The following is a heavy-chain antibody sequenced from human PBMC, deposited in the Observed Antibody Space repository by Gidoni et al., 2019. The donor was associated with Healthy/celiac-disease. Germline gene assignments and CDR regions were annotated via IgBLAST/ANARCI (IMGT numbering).Heavy chain of an antibody. J-gene: IGHJ6*02. D-gene: IGHD3-22*01. V-gene: IGHV1-18*01. CDR1: GYTFTSSG. Sequence: QVQLVQSGAEVKKPGASVKVSYNASGYTFTSSGISWVRQAPGQGLEWMGWISAYNGNTNYAQKIQGRVTMTTDTSTSTAYMELRSLRSDDTAVYYCARDGNMIVVSVSYYYGMDVWGQGTTVTVSS. CDR3: ARDGNMIVVSVSYYYGMDV. CDR2: ISAYNGNT.